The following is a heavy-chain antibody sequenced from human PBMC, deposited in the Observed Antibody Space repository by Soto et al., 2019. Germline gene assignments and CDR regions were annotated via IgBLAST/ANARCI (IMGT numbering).Heavy chain of an antibody. D-gene: IGHD6-19*01. CDR3: ARVGSSGWSPDY. CDR2: IFYSGST. J-gene: IGHJ4*02. Sequence: SETVSLTCTVSGGSISGHYWIWIRQSPGKRLEWIGYIFYSGSTNYNPSLKSRVTLSVDTSKNQCSLRLSSVTAADTAVYYCARVGSSGWSPDYWGQGTLVTVSS. V-gene: IGHV4-59*11. CDR1: GGSISGHY.